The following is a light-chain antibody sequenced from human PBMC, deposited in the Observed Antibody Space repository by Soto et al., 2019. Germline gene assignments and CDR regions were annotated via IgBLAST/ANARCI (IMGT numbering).Light chain of an antibody. CDR3: QQYNIWLRNT. V-gene: IGKV3-15*01. CDR1: QGVSSD. J-gene: IGKJ2*01. CDR2: GAS. Sequence: EIVMTQSPATLSVSPGERVTLSCRASQGVSSDVAWYQQKPGQTPRLLIHGASTRATGIPARFSGSGSGTEFNLTISSLQSEDFAIYYCQQYNIWLRNTFGQGTKLEIK.